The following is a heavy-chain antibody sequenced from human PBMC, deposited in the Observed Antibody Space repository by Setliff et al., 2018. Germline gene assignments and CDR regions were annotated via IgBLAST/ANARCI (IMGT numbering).Heavy chain of an antibody. V-gene: IGHV1-2*02. CDR3: AKQGDLAFDY. CDR1: GYPFIGYF. J-gene: IGHJ4*02. D-gene: IGHD3-16*01. CDR2: INPKSGRT. Sequence: ASVKVSCKASGYPFIGYFMHWVRQAPGQGLEWMGWINPKSGRTKYAVKFQGRVTMTRDTSSSTIYMEVNSLTSDDTAVYFCAKQGDLAFDYWGQGTQVTVSS.